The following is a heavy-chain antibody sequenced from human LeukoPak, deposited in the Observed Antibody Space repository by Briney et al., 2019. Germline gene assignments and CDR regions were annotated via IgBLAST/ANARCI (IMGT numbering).Heavy chain of an antibody. D-gene: IGHD3-16*01. J-gene: IGHJ3*02. CDR1: RFTFSSYE. Sequence: GRSLRLSCAASRFTFSSYEMNWVRQAPGKGLEWVSYISNSGSIIYYADSVKGRFTISRDNAKNSLYLQMNSLRAEDTAVYYCARDPQGAAFDIWGQGTMVTVSS. CDR2: ISNSGSII. CDR3: ARDPQGAAFDI. V-gene: IGHV3-48*03.